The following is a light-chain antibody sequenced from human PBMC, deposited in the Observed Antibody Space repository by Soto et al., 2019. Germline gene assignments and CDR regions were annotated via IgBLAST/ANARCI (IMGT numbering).Light chain of an antibody. J-gene: IGKJ1*01. CDR3: QLYIRYWP. CDR1: QSSGHF. V-gene: IGKV3D-15*01. Sequence: VLTHPPAPLSVSPGETASLSCRASQSSGHFFAWYQQKAGQAPRLLIYVVSSRATGVPESFCGSWSGTKDSITIIRRLHPDYFVYYYRQLYIRYWPFGQGAKVDI. CDR2: VVS.